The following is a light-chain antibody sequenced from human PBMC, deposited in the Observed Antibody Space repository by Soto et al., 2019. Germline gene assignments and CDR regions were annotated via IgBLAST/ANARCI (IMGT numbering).Light chain of an antibody. Sequence: DIQMTQSPSTLSASVGDRVTITCRASQSISSWLAWYQQKPGKAPDLLIYSASTLQSGVPSRFSGSGSETEFSLTIRALQPEDFATYYCQQYYSFPRTFGQGTKVDIK. J-gene: IGKJ1*01. CDR2: SAS. CDR1: QSISSW. V-gene: IGKV1-5*01. CDR3: QQYYSFPRT.